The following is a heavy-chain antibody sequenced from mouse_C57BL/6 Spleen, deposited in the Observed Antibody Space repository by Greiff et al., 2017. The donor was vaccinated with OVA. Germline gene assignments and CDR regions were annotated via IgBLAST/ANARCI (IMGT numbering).Heavy chain of an antibody. D-gene: IGHD1-1*01. CDR2: ISGGGGNT. J-gene: IGHJ1*03. CDR3: ARQTTVVATYWYFDV. Sequence: DVMLVESGGGLVKPGGSLKLSCAASGFTFSSYTMSWVRQTPEKRLEWVATISGGGGNTYYPDSVKGRFTISRDNAKNTLYLQMSSLRSEDTALYYCARQTTVVATYWYFDVWGTGTTVTVSS. CDR1: GFTFSSYT. V-gene: IGHV5-9*01.